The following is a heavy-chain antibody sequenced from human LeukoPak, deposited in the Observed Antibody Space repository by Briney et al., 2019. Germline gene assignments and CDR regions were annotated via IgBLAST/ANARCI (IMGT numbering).Heavy chain of an antibody. CDR3: AKNDGSSWSAPVDY. J-gene: IGHJ4*02. CDR2: ISGSGAGT. V-gene: IGHV3-23*01. CDR1: GFTFSSYA. Sequence: GGSLRLSCTTSGFTFSSYAMNWVRQAPGKGLEWVSAISGSGAGTYYADSVKGRFTISRDNSKNTLYLQMNSLRAEDTAVYYCAKNDGSSWSAPVDYWGQGTLVTVSS. D-gene: IGHD6-13*01.